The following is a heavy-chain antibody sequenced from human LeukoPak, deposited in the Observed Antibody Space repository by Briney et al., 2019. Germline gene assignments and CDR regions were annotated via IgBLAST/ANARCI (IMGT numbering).Heavy chain of an antibody. D-gene: IGHD5-18*01. CDR3: AKDWIQFNRVFDCFDS. Sequence: GGSLRLSCATSGFPFETNAMSWVRQAPGEGLEWVATIGNTETFYADSVTGRFTISRDNSKNTVNLQMNRLRVEDTAIYYCAKDWIQFNRVFDCFDSWGQGTLVTVSS. CDR1: GFPFETNA. V-gene: IGHV3-23*01. J-gene: IGHJ4*02. CDR2: IGNTET.